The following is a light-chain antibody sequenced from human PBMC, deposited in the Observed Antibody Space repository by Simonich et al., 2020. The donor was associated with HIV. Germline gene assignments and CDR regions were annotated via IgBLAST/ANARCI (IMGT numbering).Light chain of an antibody. CDR1: QSVSSSY. Sequence: EIVLTQSPGTLSLSPGERATLSCRASQSVSSSYVAWYQQKPGQAPRLLIYGASSMATGIPDRFSGSGSGTDFTLTISSLQPDDFATYYCQQYNSYPWTFGQGTKVEIK. CDR3: QQYNSYPWT. V-gene: IGKV3-20*01. J-gene: IGKJ1*01. CDR2: GAS.